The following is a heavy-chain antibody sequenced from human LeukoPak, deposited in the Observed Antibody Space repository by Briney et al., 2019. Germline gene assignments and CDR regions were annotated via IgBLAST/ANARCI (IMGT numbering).Heavy chain of an antibody. CDR3: ARGGWTGDEYFDY. J-gene: IGHJ4*02. V-gene: IGHV3-30*01. D-gene: IGHD6-19*01. CDR1: GFTFSSYA. Sequence: PGRSLRLSCAASGFTFSSYAMHWVRQAPGKGLEWVEVISYDGSNKYYADSVKGRFTISRDNSKNKLYLQMNSLRAEDTAVYYCARGGWTGDEYFDYWGQGTLVTVSS. CDR2: ISYDGSNK.